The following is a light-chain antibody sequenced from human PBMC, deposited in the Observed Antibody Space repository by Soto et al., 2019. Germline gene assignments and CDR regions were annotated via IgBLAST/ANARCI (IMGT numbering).Light chain of an antibody. CDR3: QQYGSSPPFT. Sequence: EIVLTQSPGTLSLSPGERATLSCRASQSVSSRYLAWYQQKPGQAPRLLMYGASNRATDIPDRISGSGSGTDFTLTISRREPEDFAVYFCQQYGSSPPFTFGQGTKVEIK. CDR2: GAS. J-gene: IGKJ2*01. CDR1: QSVSSRY. V-gene: IGKV3-20*01.